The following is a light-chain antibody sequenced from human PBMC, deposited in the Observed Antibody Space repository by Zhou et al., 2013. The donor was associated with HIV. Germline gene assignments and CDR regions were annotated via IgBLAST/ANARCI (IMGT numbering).Light chain of an antibody. CDR3: QQRSNWPGT. CDR1: QSVSNS. Sequence: EIVLTQSPATLSLSPGESATLSCRASQSVSNSLAWYQQKPGQPPRLLIFDASNRATGIPARFSGSGSGTDFTLTISSLEPEDFAVYYCQQRSNWPGTFGQGTKLEIK. V-gene: IGKV3-11*01. CDR2: DAS. J-gene: IGKJ2*01.